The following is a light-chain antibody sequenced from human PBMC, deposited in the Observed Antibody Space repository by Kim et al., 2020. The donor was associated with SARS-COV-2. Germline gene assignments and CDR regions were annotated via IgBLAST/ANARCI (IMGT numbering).Light chain of an antibody. Sequence: LGQTVRITCQGDSLRSYYASWYQQKPGQAPVLVIYGKNNRPSGIPDRFSGSSSGNTASLTITGAQAEDEADYYCNSRDSSGNPLAVFGGGTQLTVL. J-gene: IGLJ7*01. CDR3: NSRDSSGNPLAV. CDR2: GKN. V-gene: IGLV3-19*01. CDR1: SLRSYY.